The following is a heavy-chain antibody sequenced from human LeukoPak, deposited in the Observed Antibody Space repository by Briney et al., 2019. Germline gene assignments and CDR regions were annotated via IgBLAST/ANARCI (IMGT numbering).Heavy chain of an antibody. Sequence: ASVKVSCKASGGTFSNYAISWVRQAPGQGLEWMGWISPNSGGTNYAQKFQGRVTMTRDTSISTAYMELSRLRSDDTAVYYCARDAHRTYYYDSSGYYYFDYWGQGTLVTVSS. CDR3: ARDAHRTYYYDSSGYYYFDY. D-gene: IGHD3-22*01. CDR1: GGTFSNYA. CDR2: ISPNSGGT. J-gene: IGHJ4*02. V-gene: IGHV1-2*02.